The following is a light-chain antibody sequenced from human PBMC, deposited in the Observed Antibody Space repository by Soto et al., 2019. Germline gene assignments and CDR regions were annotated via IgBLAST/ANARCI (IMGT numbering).Light chain of an antibody. Sequence: EIVMTQSTATLSVSPGERATLSCRASQSVSSNLAWYQQKPGQAPRLLIYGASTRATGIPARFSGSGSGTEFTLTISSLQSEDFAAYYCQQYNNWPKTFGQGTKLEIK. J-gene: IGKJ2*01. V-gene: IGKV3-15*01. CDR1: QSVSSN. CDR2: GAS. CDR3: QQYNNWPKT.